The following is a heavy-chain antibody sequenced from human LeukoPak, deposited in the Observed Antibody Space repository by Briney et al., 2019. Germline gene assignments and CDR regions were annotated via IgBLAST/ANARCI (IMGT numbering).Heavy chain of an antibody. D-gene: IGHD3-3*01. Sequence: GASVKVSWKASGYTLTGYYMHWVRQAPGQGLEWMGWINPNSGGTNYAQKFQGRVTMTRDTSISTAYMELSRLGSDDTAVYYCARDGASGYLADYWGQGTLVTVSS. CDR1: GYTLTGYY. CDR2: INPNSGGT. CDR3: ARDGASGYLADY. J-gene: IGHJ4*02. V-gene: IGHV1-2*02.